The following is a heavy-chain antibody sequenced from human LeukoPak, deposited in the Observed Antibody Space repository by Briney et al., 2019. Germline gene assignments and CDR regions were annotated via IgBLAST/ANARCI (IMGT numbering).Heavy chain of an antibody. V-gene: IGHV1-69*01. CDR2: IIPIFGTA. J-gene: IGHJ4*02. D-gene: IGHD6-13*01. Sequence: SVKVSCKASGGTFSSYGISWVRQAPGQGLEWMGGIIPIFGTANYAQKFQGRVTISADESTSTAYMELSGLRSEDTAVYYCASGISSSWYWGFDYWGQGTLVTVSS. CDR1: GGTFSSYG. CDR3: ASGISSSWYWGFDY.